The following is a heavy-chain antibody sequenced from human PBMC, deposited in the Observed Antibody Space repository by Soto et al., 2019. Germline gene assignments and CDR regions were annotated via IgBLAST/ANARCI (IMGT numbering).Heavy chain of an antibody. D-gene: IGHD3-10*01. CDR3: ARDPGYGSGDSDY. J-gene: IGHJ4*02. CDR1: GGTFSSYA. CDR2: IIPIFGTA. Sequence: SVKVSCKASGGTFSSYAISWVRQAPGQGLEWMGGIIPIFGTANYAQKFQGRVTITADESTSTAYMELSSLRSEDTAVYYCARDPGYGSGDSDYWGQGTLVTVSS. V-gene: IGHV1-69*13.